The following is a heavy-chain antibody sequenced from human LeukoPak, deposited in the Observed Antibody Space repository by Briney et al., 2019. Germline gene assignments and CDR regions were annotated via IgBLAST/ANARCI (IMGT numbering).Heavy chain of an antibody. J-gene: IGHJ4*02. CDR2: IYYSGST. D-gene: IGHD2-2*01. V-gene: IGHV4-59*01. CDR1: GGSISSYY. CDR3: ARVGPAADFDY. Sequence: SETLSLTCTVSGGSISSYYWSWIRQPPGKGLEWIGYIYYSGSTNYNPSLKSRVTISVDTSKNQFSLKLSSVTAADTAVYYCARVGPAADFDYWGQGTLVTVSS.